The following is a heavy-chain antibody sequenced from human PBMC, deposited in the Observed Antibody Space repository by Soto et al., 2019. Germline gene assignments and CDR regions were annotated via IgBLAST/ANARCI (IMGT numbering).Heavy chain of an antibody. CDR3: ARGRYGDY. J-gene: IGHJ4*02. Sequence: QVHLVQSGAEVKKPGASVKVSCQGSGYAFTTYGITWVRQAPGQGLEWMGWISAHNGNTNYAQKLQGRVTVTRDTSTSTAYMELRSLRYGDTAVYYCARGRYGDYWGQGALVTCSS. D-gene: IGHD1-1*01. CDR1: GYAFTTYG. CDR2: ISAHNGNT. V-gene: IGHV1-18*01.